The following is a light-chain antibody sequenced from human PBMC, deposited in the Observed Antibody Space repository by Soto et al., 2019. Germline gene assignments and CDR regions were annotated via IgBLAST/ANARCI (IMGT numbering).Light chain of an antibody. CDR1: GSVVGGYKY. J-gene: IGLJ1*01. CDR3: SSYTSSVTYV. Sequence: QSVLTQPASVSGSPGQSITISCTGSGSVVGGYKYVSWYQQYPGKAPKLIIFEVSNRPSGVSDRFSGSKSGNTASLTIAGLQAEDEADYFCSSYTSSVTYVFGTGTKVTVL. CDR2: EVS. V-gene: IGLV2-14*01.